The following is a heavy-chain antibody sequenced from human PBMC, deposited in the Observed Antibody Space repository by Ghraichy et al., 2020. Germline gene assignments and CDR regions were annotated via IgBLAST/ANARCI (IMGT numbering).Heavy chain of an antibody. J-gene: IGHJ4*02. CDR1: GGSISSSNW. D-gene: IGHD3-22*01. V-gene: IGHV4-4*02. Sequence: LRETLSLTCAVSGGSISSSNWWSWVRQPPGKGLEWIGEIYHSGSTNYNPSLKSRVTISVDKSKNQFSLKLSSVTAADTAVYYCARVWGDSSGYYYPDYWGQGTLVTVSS. CDR2: IYHSGST. CDR3: ARVWGDSSGYYYPDY.